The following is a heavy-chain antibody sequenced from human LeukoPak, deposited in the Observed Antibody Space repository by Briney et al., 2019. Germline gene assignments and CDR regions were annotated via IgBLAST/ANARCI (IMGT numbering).Heavy chain of an antibody. Sequence: PSETLSLTRTVSGGSISNYHWTWIRQPDGKGLEWNGQIHTSGSTNYNPPLKSRVTMSIDTPENQVSLTIRSGTAADTAVYYCARRGISSGWSFDFWGQGALVIVSS. CDR3: ARRGISSGWSFDF. D-gene: IGHD6-19*01. V-gene: IGHV4-4*07. CDR1: GGSISNYH. CDR2: IHTSGST. J-gene: IGHJ4*02.